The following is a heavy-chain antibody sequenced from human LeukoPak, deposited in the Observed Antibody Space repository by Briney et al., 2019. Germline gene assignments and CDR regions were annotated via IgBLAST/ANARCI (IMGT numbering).Heavy chain of an antibody. Sequence: TSETLSLTRTVSGGSISSSSYYWGWIRQPPGKGLEWIGSIYYSGSTYYNPSLKSRVTISVDTSKNQFSLKLSSVTAADTAVYYCARDLYYGSGSYYDYWGQGTLVTVSS. CDR1: GGSISSSSYY. J-gene: IGHJ4*02. CDR2: IYYSGST. D-gene: IGHD3-10*01. V-gene: IGHV4-39*07. CDR3: ARDLYYGSGSYYDY.